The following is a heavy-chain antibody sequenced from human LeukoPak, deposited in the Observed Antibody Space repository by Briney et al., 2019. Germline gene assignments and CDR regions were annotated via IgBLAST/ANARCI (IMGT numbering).Heavy chain of an antibody. V-gene: IGHV3-21*01. CDR2: ISSSSSYI. CDR1: GFTFSSYS. Sequence: GGSLRLSCAASGFTFSSYSMNWVRQAPGKGLEWVSSISSSSSYIYYADSVKGRFTISRDNAKNSLYLQMNSLRAEDTAVYYCARGIRSAYSGYEDGGRRGQGTLVTVSS. J-gene: IGHJ4*02. CDR3: ARGIRSAYSGYEDGGR. D-gene: IGHD5-12*01.